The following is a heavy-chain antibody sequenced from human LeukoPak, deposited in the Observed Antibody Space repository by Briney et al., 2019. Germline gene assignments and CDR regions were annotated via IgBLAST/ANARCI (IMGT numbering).Heavy chain of an antibody. J-gene: IGHJ4*02. Sequence: SETLSLTCTVSGGSISGYYWSWVRHPPGKGLEWIGYISNGGSSSYNPSLKSRGTMSVDTSKRQFSLNLTSVTAADTAVYYCAGAQRGYTHGYLGGGYFDYWGQGTLVTVSS. CDR2: ISNGGSS. D-gene: IGHD5-18*01. CDR1: GGSISGYY. CDR3: AGAQRGYTHGYLGGGYFDY. V-gene: IGHV4-59*12.